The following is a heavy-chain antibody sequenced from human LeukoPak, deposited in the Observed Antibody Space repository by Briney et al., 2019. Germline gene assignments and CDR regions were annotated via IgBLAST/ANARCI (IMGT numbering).Heavy chain of an antibody. CDR2: IYSGDIT. J-gene: IGHJ4*02. Sequence: GGSLRLSCAASGFSVSNNCMSWVRQAPGKGLEWVSVIYSGDITYYTDSVKGRFTISRDNSKNTLYLQMNSLRAEDTAVYYCARGSGYSYGFPDYWGQGTLVTVSS. CDR1: GFSVSNNC. D-gene: IGHD5-18*01. V-gene: IGHV3-53*01. CDR3: ARGSGYSYGFPDY.